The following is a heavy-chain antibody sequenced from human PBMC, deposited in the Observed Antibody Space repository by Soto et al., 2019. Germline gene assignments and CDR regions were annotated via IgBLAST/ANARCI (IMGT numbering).Heavy chain of an antibody. J-gene: IGHJ4*01. CDR2: ISSSSRYI. Sequence: PGGSLSLSCAASGFTFSSYSMTWVRQAPGKGLEWVSSISSSSRYIYYADSVKGRFTISRDNAKNSLYLQMNSLRAEDTAVYYCARALPGYDPRGVDYRDHQTLVTASS. D-gene: IGHD5-12*01. CDR1: GFTFSSYS. V-gene: IGHV3-21*01. CDR3: ARALPGYDPRGVDY.